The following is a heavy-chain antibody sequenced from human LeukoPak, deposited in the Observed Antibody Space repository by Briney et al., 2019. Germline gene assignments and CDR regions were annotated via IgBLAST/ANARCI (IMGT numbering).Heavy chain of an antibody. CDR3: AKDEYSSSWPYYYYYYGMDV. V-gene: IGHV3-23*01. Sequence: PGGSLRLSCAASGFTFSSYAMSWVRQAPGKRLEWVSAIRGSGGSTYYADSVKGRFTISRDNSKNTLYLQMNSLRAEDTAVYYCAKDEYSSSWPYYYYYYGMDVWGQGTTVTVSS. J-gene: IGHJ6*02. D-gene: IGHD6-13*01. CDR2: IRGSGGST. CDR1: GFTFSSYA.